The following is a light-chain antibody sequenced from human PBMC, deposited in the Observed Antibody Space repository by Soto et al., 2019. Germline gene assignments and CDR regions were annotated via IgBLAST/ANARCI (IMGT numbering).Light chain of an antibody. Sequence: DIQMTQSPSSLSASVGDRVTITCRASQSISTYLNWYQLKPGKAPKLLIYATSSLQSGVPSRFSGSRSGTDLTLTINSLLPEDFATYSCQQSYSAPPTFGQGTKVDIK. CDR1: QSISTY. CDR3: QQSYSAPPT. J-gene: IGKJ2*01. CDR2: ATS. V-gene: IGKV1-39*01.